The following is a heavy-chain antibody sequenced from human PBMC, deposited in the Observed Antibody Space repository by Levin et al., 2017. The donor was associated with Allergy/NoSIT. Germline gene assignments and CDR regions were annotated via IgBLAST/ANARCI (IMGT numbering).Heavy chain of an antibody. Sequence: SQTLSLTCTVSGGSVRSGSYYWSWIRQPPGKGLEWIGYIYYSGSTNYNPSLKSRVTISVDTSKNQFSLKLSSVTAADTAVYYCARVIVLMVYASPWGQGTLVTVSS. CDR2: IYYSGST. CDR1: GGSVRSGSYY. J-gene: IGHJ5*02. CDR3: ARVIVLMVYASP. V-gene: IGHV4-61*01. D-gene: IGHD2-8*01.